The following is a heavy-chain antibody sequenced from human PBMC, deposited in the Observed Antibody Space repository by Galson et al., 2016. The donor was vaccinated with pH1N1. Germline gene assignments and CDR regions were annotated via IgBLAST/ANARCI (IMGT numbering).Heavy chain of an antibody. J-gene: IGHJ4*02. CDR1: GFTFSSYG. CDR2: ILYDGTNE. Sequence: SLRLSCAASGFTFSSYGFHWVRQAPGKGLEWVAVILYDGTNEYYADSVEGRFTISRDKTQSTVYLQMNSLRTEDTAVYYCARDSEYSGHEGFHWAQGTLVIVSS. CDR3: ARDSEYSGHEGFH. V-gene: IGHV3-30*03. D-gene: IGHD5-12*01.